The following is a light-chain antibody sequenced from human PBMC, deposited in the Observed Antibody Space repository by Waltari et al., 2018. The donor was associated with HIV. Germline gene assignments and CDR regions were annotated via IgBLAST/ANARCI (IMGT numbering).Light chain of an antibody. CDR1: TSDVGGYNS. CDR2: EVT. CDR3: TSYTSNNTLM. J-gene: IGLJ3*02. V-gene: IGLV2-14*01. Sequence: QSALTRPASVSGSPGPSITISCTGPTSDVGGYNSVSWYQQHAGKAPKLMIYEVTNRPSGLSNRFSGSKSGNTASLTISGLQAEDEADYYCTSYTSNNTLMFGGGTKVTVL.